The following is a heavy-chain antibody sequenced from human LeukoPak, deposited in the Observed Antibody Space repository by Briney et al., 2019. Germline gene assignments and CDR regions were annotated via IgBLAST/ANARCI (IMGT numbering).Heavy chain of an antibody. D-gene: IGHD1-26*01. Sequence: SETLSLTCTVSGGSISSYYWSWIRQPPGKGLEWIGYIYYSGSTNYNPSLKSRVTISVDTSKNQFSLKLSSVTAADTAVYYCARGVGLGYFDYWGQGTLVTVSS. CDR2: IYYSGST. V-gene: IGHV4-59*01. CDR3: ARGVGLGYFDY. J-gene: IGHJ4*02. CDR1: GGSISSYY.